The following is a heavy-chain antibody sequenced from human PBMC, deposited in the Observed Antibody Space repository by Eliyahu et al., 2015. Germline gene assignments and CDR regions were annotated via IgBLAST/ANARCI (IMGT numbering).Heavy chain of an antibody. Sequence: QVQLVESGGGLVKPGGSLRLSCAACGFTFSDYYMXRXRPGPGKGVGWVSYISSSGSTIYYADSVKGRFTISRDNAKNSLYLQMNSLRAEDTAVYYCESSSGGFDYWGQGTLVTVSS. D-gene: IGHD6-6*01. CDR3: ESSSGGFDY. V-gene: IGHV3-11*01. CDR1: GFTFSDYY. CDR2: ISSSGSTI. J-gene: IGHJ4*02.